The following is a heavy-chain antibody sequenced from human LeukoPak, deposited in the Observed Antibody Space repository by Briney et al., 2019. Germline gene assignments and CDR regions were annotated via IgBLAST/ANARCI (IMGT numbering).Heavy chain of an antibody. V-gene: IGHV3-7*05. J-gene: IGHJ4*02. CDR1: GFTYSTFW. CDR2: IKEDESEK. Sequence: GVSLRLSCAASGFTYSTFWMKWVRQAPGRGLEWVANIKEDESEKYYVDSVTGRFTISRDNAKNSLYLQMSSLRAEDTAVYYCARGWYRDYWGQGTLVTVSS. CDR3: ARGWYRDY. D-gene: IGHD2-15*01.